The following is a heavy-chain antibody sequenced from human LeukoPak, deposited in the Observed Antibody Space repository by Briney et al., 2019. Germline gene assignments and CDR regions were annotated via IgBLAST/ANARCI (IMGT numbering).Heavy chain of an antibody. CDR2: IIPIFGTA. D-gene: IGHD3-10*01. CDR3: ASWLRGVIGAFDI. CDR1: GGTFSSYA. J-gene: IGHJ3*02. V-gene: IGHV1-69*05. Sequence: SVKVSCKASGGTFSSYAISWVRQAPGQGLEWMGGIIPIFGTANYAQKFQGRVTMTTDTSTSTAYMELRSLRSDDTAVYYCASWLRGVIGAFDIWGQGTMVTVSS.